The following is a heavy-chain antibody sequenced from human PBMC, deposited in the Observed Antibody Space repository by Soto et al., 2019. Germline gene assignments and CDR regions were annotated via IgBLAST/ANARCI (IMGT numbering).Heavy chain of an antibody. V-gene: IGHV4-39*01. D-gene: IGHD5-12*01. J-gene: IGHJ4*02. CDR1: GGSISSRSFF. CDR3: ARGIGYYFDS. Sequence: TLSLTCTVSGGSISSRSFFWGWIRQPPGKGLEWIGNVHYRVSTYYNASLTSRVTIAVDTSKNQFSLKLSSVTAADSAVYSCARGIGYYFDSWGQGTLVTGSS. CDR2: VHYRVST.